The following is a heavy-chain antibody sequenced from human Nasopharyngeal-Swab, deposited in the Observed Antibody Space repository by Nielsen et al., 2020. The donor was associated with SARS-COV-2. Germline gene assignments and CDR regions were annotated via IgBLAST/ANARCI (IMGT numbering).Heavy chain of an antibody. CDR1: GFTFDDYA. V-gene: IGHV3-9*01. Sequence: SLKISCAASGFTFDDYAMHWVRQAPGKGLEWVSGINWNSNHIGYADSMKGRFTISRDNAKNSLYLQMSSLRSEDTAVYYCARDRYSSGWYDYWGQGTLVTVSS. CDR2: INWNSNHI. J-gene: IGHJ4*02. CDR3: ARDRYSSGWYDY. D-gene: IGHD6-19*01.